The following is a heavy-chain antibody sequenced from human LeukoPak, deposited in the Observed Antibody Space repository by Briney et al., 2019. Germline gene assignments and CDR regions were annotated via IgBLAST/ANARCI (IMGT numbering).Heavy chain of an antibody. D-gene: IGHD4-17*01. V-gene: IGHV3-30-3*01. Sequence: TGRSLRLSCAASGFTFSSYAMHWVRQAPGKGLEWVAVISYDGSNKYYADSVKGRFTISRDNSKNTLYLQMNSLRAEDTAVYYCARDKLLGGDLDAFDIWGQETMVTVSS. CDR1: GFTFSSYA. CDR2: ISYDGSNK. J-gene: IGHJ3*02. CDR3: ARDKLLGGDLDAFDI.